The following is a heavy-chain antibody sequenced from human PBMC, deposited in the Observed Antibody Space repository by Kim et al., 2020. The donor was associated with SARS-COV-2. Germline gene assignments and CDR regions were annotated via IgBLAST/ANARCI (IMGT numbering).Heavy chain of an antibody. CDR1: GGSFSGYY. D-gene: IGHD1-1*01. J-gene: IGHJ6*02. CDR2: INHSGST. V-gene: IGHV4-34*01. CDR3: AIATGTLVPYYYYGMDV. Sequence: SETLSLTCAVYGGSFSGYYWSWIRQPPGKGLEWIGEINHSGSTNYNPSLKSRVTISVDTSKNQFSLKLSSVTAADTAVYYCAIATGTLVPYYYYGMDVWGQGTTVTVSS.